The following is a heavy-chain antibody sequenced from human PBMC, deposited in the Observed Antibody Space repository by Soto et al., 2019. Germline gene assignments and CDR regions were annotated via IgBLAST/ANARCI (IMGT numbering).Heavy chain of an antibody. CDR3: AREVSSFGSNHFDS. Sequence: SETLSLTCTVSGTSVRGYYWTWIRQPPGKGLEWIGYIYYTGTTKYNPSLKSRVTISVDTSKNQFSLRLSSVTAADTAVYYCAREVSSFGSNHFDSWGQGALGT. CDR1: GTSVRGYY. V-gene: IGHV4-59*02. CDR2: IYYTGTT. D-gene: IGHD3-10*01. J-gene: IGHJ4*02.